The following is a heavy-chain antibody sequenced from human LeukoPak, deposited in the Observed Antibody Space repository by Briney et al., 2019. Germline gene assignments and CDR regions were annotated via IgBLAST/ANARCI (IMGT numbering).Heavy chain of an antibody. CDR3: ARGGAVDY. CDR2: ISNTGSTI. D-gene: IGHD1-26*01. Sequence: PGGSLRDSCAASGFTFSSYAMNWVRQAPGKGLEWVSYISNTGSTIYYADSVKGRFTISRDNAKNSLYLQMDSLRAEDTAAYYCARGGAVDYWGQGTLVTVSS. J-gene: IGHJ4*02. V-gene: IGHV3-48*03. CDR1: GFTFSSYA.